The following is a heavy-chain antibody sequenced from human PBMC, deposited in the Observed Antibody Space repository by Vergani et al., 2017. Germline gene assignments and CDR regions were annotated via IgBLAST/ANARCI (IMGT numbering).Heavy chain of an antibody. CDR1: GGSISSSSYY. Sequence: QLQLQESGPGLVKPSETLSLTCTVSGGSISSSSYYWGWIRQPPGKGLEWIGSIYYSGSTYYNPSLKSRVTISVDTSKNQFSLKLSSVTAADTAVYYCAREGCYDYVWGSYRPASPYYFDYWGQGTLVTVSS. CDR2: IYYSGST. CDR3: AREGCYDYVWGSYRPASPYYFDY. D-gene: IGHD3-16*02. J-gene: IGHJ4*02. V-gene: IGHV4-39*07.